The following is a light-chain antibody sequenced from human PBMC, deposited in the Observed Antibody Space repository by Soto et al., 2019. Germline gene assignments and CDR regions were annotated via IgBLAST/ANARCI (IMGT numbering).Light chain of an antibody. CDR2: DAS. J-gene: IGKJ1*01. CDR3: QQYSSYSG. CDR1: QSLGNG. V-gene: IGKV1-5*01. Sequence: EIRMTQSTSSLSASVGDRVSIXWRASQSLGNGVDWYQQRKGQAPKLLIYDASSLESVVTSRFGGSGCGKEFNITISSLQPDDFATYHCQQYSSYSGFGQGTKVDIK.